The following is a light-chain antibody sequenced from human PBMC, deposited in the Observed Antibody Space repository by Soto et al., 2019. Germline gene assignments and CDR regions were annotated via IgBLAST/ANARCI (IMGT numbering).Light chain of an antibody. V-gene: IGKV3-20*01. CDR1: QSLGGRK. J-gene: IGKJ3*01. Sequence: EIVLTQSPGTLSLSPGERATLSCRASQSLGGRKLAWYQQKPGQPPRLLIHAASTRATGIPDRFSGSGSGTDFTLTISRLEPEDFAVYFCELYGGSPLSFCPGTQVDVK. CDR2: AAS. CDR3: ELYGGSPLS.